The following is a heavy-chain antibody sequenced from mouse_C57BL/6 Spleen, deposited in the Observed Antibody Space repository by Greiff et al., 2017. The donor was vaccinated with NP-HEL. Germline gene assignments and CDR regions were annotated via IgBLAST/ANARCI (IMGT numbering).Heavy chain of an antibody. J-gene: IGHJ4*01. V-gene: IGHV1-64*01. D-gene: IGHD1-1*01. CDR2: IHPNSGST. CDR1: GYTFTSYW. CDR3: ARRVVARYAMDY. Sequence: VQLQQPGAELVKPGASVKLSCTASGYTFTSYWMHWVQQSPGQGLEWIGMIHPNSGSTNYNEKFKSKATLTVDKSSSTAYMQLSSLTSEDDAVYYCARRVVARYAMDYWGQGTSVTVSA.